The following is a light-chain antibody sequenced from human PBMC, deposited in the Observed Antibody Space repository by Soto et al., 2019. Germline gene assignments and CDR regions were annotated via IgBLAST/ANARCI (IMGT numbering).Light chain of an antibody. V-gene: IGKV3D-15*01. J-gene: IGKJ1*01. CDR3: QQYNNWPRT. Sequence: EIALTQSPGTLSLSPGERAALSCMASQSVSSKFLAWYQQKPGQAPRLLIHDSSDRATGIPARFSGSGSGTEFTLTISSLQSEDFAVYYCQQYNNWPRTFGQGTKVDIK. CDR1: QSVSSKF. CDR2: DSS.